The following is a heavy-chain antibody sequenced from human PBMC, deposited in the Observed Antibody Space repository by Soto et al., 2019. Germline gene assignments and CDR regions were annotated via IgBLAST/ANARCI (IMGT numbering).Heavy chain of an antibody. CDR1: GGSISNYY. CDR3: ARRGGTYQPFDY. J-gene: IGHJ4*02. V-gene: IGHV4-59*01. CDR2: IYYSGST. D-gene: IGHD2-2*01. Sequence: SETLSLTCTVSGGSISNYYWSWIRQPPGKGLEWIGYIYYSGSTNYNPSLKSRVTISVDTSKNQFSLKLSSVTAADTAVYYCARRGGTYQPFDYRGQGTLVTVSS.